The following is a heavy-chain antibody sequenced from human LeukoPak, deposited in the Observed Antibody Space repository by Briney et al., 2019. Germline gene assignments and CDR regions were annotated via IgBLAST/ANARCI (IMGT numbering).Heavy chain of an antibody. D-gene: IGHD1-26*01. Sequence: GGSLRLSCAASGFTFNSYGMHWVRQAPGKGLEWVSSIYSGGTTYCADSVKGRFTISRDNSNNTLYLQMNSLRAEDTAVYYCARGEGGYYQAYWGQGALVTVSS. CDR3: ARGEGGYYQAY. CDR1: GFTFNSYG. V-gene: IGHV3-NL1*01. CDR2: IYSGGTT. J-gene: IGHJ4*02.